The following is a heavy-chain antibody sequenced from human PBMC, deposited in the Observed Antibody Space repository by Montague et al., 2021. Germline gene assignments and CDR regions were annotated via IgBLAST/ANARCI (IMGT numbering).Heavy chain of an antibody. CDR3: ARRGGQGNWFDP. Sequence: SETLSLTCTVSGGSLSNYYWSWIRQPPGKGLEWIGYFFDSGTTNYNPSLKSRVTISVDTSKNQFSLKLSSVIAADTAIYYCARRGGQGNWFDPWGQGTLATVSS. V-gene: IGHV4-59*01. CDR2: FFDSGTT. J-gene: IGHJ5*02. CDR1: GGSLSNYY.